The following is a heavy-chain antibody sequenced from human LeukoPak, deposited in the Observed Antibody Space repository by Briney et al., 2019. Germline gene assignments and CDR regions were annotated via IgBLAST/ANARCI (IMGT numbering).Heavy chain of an antibody. D-gene: IGHD3-3*01. CDR2: MNPNSGNT. CDR1: GYTFTSYD. J-gene: IGHJ6*03. V-gene: IGHV1-8*03. Sequence: GASVKVSCKASGYTFTSYDINWVRQATGQGLEWMGWMNPNSGNTGYAQKFQGRVTITRNTSISTAYMELSSLRSEDTAVYYCARAGSHYDFWSGYKSWYYYYMDVWGKGTTVTVSS. CDR3: ARAGSHYDFWSGYKSWYYYYMDV.